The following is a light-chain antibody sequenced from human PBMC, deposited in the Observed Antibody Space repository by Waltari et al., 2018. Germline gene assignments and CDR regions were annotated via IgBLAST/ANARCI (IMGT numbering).Light chain of an antibody. CDR3: QSFDIRLSGGVV. Sequence: QSVLTQPPSMSGAPGQRVTISCTGRSSTIGAGHDVPWYQVFPGTAPKLLIYGNNNRPSGVPDRFSGSKSDTSASLAIGGLQAEDEADYYCQSFDIRLSGGVVFGGGTKVTVL. V-gene: IGLV1-40*01. CDR2: GNN. CDR1: SSTIGAGHD. J-gene: IGLJ3*02.